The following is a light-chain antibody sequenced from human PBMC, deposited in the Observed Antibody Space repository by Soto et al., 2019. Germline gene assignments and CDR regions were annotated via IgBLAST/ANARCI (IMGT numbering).Light chain of an antibody. CDR3: QAWDDTTGVV. CDR2: LDT. Sequence: SSELTHPPSLSVSPGQTASITCSGGDLGNRYACWYQQKPGQSPVLVIYLDTKRPSGIPERFSGSNSGNTATLTISGTQAVDEADYYCQAWDDTTGVVFGGGTKLTVL. V-gene: IGLV3-1*01. J-gene: IGLJ2*01. CDR1: DLGNRY.